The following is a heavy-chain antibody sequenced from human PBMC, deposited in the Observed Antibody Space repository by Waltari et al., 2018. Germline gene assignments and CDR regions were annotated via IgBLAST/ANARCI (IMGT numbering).Heavy chain of an antibody. V-gene: IGHV4-59*08. J-gene: IGHJ5*02. CDR2: IYYSGNT. CDR3: ARHASEGSPFDP. Sequence: QVQLQESGPGLVKPSETLSLTCTVSGGSISAYYWSWIRQPPGKGLEWIGYIYYSGNTNYNPSLRSRVAISVDTSKNQFSLKVTSVTAADTAVYYCARHASEGSPFDPWGQGTLVTVSS. CDR1: GGSISAYY.